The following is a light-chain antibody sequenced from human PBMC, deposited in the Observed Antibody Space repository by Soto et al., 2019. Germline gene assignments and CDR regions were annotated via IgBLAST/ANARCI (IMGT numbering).Light chain of an antibody. J-gene: IGKJ4*01. Sequence: EIVITQSPATLSVCPGERATISCRASQSVSRNLAWYQQKPGQAPRXXXYDIFTRATGVPTRISGSGSGTEFTLTISSLQYEDFAVYYCQQYNSWTLTFGGGTKVDIK. CDR1: QSVSRN. CDR3: QQYNSWTLT. CDR2: DIF. V-gene: IGKV3D-15*01.